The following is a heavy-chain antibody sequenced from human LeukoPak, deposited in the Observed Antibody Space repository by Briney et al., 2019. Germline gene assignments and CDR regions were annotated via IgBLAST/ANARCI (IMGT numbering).Heavy chain of an antibody. Sequence: GGSLRLPCAASGFTFSSYAMSWVRQAPGKGLEWVSAISGSGGSTYYADSVKGRFTISRDNSKNTLYLQMNSLRAEDTAVYYCARYEYSSRRFDPWGQGTLVTVSS. V-gene: IGHV3-23*01. CDR2: ISGSGGST. CDR1: GFTFSSYA. CDR3: ARYEYSSRRFDP. J-gene: IGHJ5*02. D-gene: IGHD6-13*01.